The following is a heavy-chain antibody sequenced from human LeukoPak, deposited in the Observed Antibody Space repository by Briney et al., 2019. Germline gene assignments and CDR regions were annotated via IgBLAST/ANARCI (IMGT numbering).Heavy chain of an antibody. CDR3: ARVCEIGSGRFDY. V-gene: IGHV4-34*01. CDR2: INHSGST. Sequence: SETLSLTCAVYGGSFSGYYWSWIRQPPGKGLEWIGEINHSGSTNYNPSLKSRVTISVDTSKNRFSLKLSSVTAADTAVYYCARVCEIGSGRFDYWGQGTLVTVSS. J-gene: IGHJ4*02. D-gene: IGHD6-19*01. CDR1: GGSFSGYY.